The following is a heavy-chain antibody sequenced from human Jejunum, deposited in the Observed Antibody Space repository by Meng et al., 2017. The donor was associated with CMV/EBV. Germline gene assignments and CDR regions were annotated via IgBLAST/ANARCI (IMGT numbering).Heavy chain of an antibody. CDR3: VKDSPISGFRYYYDPPDHYYAY. V-gene: IGHV3-30-3*02. Sequence: MHWVRQAPGKGLEWVAAISYDGGHKDYADSVKGRFTISRDNSRNTLNLQMNSLRVEDTAVYYCVKDSPISGFRYYYDPPDHYYAYWGQGTLVTVSS. J-gene: IGHJ4*02. D-gene: IGHD3-22*01. CDR2: ISYDGGHK.